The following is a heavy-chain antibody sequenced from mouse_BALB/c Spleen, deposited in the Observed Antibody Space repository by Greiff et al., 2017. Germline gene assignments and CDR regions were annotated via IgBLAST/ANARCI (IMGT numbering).Heavy chain of an antibody. Sequence: LVESGAELMKPGASVKISCKATGYTFSSYWIEWVKQRPGHGLEWIGEILPGSGSTNYNEKFKGKATFTADTSSNTAYMQLSSLTSEDSAVYYCARDYYRYHWYFDVWGAGTTVTVSS. D-gene: IGHD2-14*01. CDR2: ILPGSGST. CDR3: ARDYYRYHWYFDV. V-gene: IGHV1-9*01. J-gene: IGHJ1*01. CDR1: GYTFSSYW.